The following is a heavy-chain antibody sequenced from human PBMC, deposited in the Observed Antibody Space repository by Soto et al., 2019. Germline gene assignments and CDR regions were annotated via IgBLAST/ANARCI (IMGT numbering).Heavy chain of an antibody. CDR2: IYTGGGI. V-gene: IGHV4-30-4*01. D-gene: IGHD7-27*01. J-gene: IGHJ4*02. CDR1: GGSVSSGDYS. Sequence: QVQLQESGPRLVKPSQTLSLTCTVSGGSVSSGDYSWSWIRQPPGTALEWIGHIYTGGGIYINPSLKSRVIISLDTSESQFSLNLISVTAADTAVYYCASGLSGDKVDSWGQGTLVTVSS. CDR3: ASGLSGDKVDS.